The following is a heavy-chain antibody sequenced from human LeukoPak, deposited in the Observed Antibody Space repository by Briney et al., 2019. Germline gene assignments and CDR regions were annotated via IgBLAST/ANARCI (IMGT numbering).Heavy chain of an antibody. CDR1: GGSFSGYY. V-gene: IGHV4-34*01. CDR3: ARHSDWQWLVQDY. Sequence: SETLSLTCAVYGGSFSGYYWSWIRQSPGKGLEWIGEINHSGSTNYNPSLKSRVTISVDTSRYQFSLKLTSVPAADTAIYYCARHSDWQWLVQDYWGQGTLVTVSS. CDR2: INHSGST. J-gene: IGHJ4*02. D-gene: IGHD6-19*01.